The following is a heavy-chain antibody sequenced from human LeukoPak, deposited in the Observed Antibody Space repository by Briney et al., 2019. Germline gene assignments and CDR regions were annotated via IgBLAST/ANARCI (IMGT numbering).Heavy chain of an antibody. J-gene: IGHJ4*02. CDR3: ARATRLRVALN. V-gene: IGHV4-59*11. CDR2: IFYSGTT. Sequence: PSETLSLTCTVSGGSISSHFWSWIRQPPGKGLEWIGYIFYSGTTKYNPSLRSRVTISADTSKNQFSLKLSSVTAADTAVYYCARATRLRVALNWGQGTLVTVSS. CDR1: GGSISSHF. D-gene: IGHD5-12*01.